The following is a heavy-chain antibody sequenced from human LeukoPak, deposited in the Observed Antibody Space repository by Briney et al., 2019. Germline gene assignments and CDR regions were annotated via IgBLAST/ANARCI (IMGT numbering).Heavy chain of an antibody. CDR2: ISGSGEKT. D-gene: IGHD3/OR15-3a*01. CDR3: AKDPALSDFWTGTPHWFDP. J-gene: IGHJ5*02. Sequence: GGSLRLSCTASGFTFSNYAMSWVREARGKGLEWVSSISGSGEKTYYEDSVKGRFTISRDNSKNTLYLQMISLRGEDMALYYCAKDPALSDFWTGTPHWFDPWGQGTLVIVSS. V-gene: IGHV3-23*01. CDR1: GFTFSNYA.